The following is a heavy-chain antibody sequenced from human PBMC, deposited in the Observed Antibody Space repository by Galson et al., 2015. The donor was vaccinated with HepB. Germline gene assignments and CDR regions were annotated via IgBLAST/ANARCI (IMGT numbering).Heavy chain of an antibody. Sequence: SVKVSCKASAYSFIDFDINWVRQAPGQGLEWMGWMNPASGNTATAQKFQGRLSMTTNTSITTAYMELSSLRSEDTAVYFCARGRDRAFVWNYGRKSDFQHWGQGTLVTVSS. CDR3: ARGRDRAFVWNYGRKSDFQH. J-gene: IGHJ1*01. V-gene: IGHV1-8*01. CDR2: MNPASGNT. D-gene: IGHD1-7*01. CDR1: AYSFIDFD.